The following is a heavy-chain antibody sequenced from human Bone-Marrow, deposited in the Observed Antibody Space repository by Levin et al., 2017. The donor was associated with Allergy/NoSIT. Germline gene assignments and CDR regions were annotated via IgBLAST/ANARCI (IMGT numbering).Heavy chain of an antibody. CDR1: GFTFGDYA. CDR2: IRNKAHGGTT. J-gene: IGHJ4*02. D-gene: IGHD3-16*02. Sequence: GGSLRLSCTGSGFTFGDYAMSWVRQAPGKGLDWVGFIRNKAHGGTTEYAASVKGRLTISRDDSKSIAYLQMNSLKTEDTAVYYCARGGPPNYDYNWGSYRDGYFDYWGQGTLVTVSS. V-gene: IGHV3-49*04. CDR3: ARGGPPNYDYNWGSYRDGYFDY.